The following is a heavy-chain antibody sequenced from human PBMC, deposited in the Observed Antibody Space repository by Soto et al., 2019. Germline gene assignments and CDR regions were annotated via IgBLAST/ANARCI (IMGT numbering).Heavy chain of an antibody. D-gene: IGHD2-15*01. CDR1: GGSISSSSYY. Sequence: SETLSLTCTVSGGSISSSSYYWGWIRQPPGKGLEWIGSIYYSGSTYYNPSLKSRVTISVDTSKNQFSLKLSSVTAADTAVYYCARLEYEVVAAIYYYYYMDVWGKGTTVTISS. J-gene: IGHJ6*03. CDR3: ARLEYEVVAAIYYYYYMDV. V-gene: IGHV4-39*01. CDR2: IYYSGST.